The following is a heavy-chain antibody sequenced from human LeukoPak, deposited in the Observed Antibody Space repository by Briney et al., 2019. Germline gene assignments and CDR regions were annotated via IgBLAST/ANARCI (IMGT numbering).Heavy chain of an antibody. CDR1: GGSISSYY. J-gene: IGHJ6*02. CDR3: ARGRYYYGMDV. CDR2: IYYSGST. Sequence: PSKTLSLTCTVSGGSISSYYWSWIRQPPGKGLEWIGYIYYSGSTNYNPSLKSRVTISVDTSKNQFSLKLSSVTAADTAVYYCARGRYYYGMDVWGQGTTVTVSS. V-gene: IGHV4-59*01.